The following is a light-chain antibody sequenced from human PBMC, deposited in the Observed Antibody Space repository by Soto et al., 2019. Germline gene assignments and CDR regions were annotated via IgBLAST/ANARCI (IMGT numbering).Light chain of an antibody. J-gene: IGKJ5*01. V-gene: IGKV3-15*01. CDR3: QQYHNWPIT. CDR2: GAS. Sequence: ILFTQSPGTLSLSPGDRLTLSCRASQSVSSSYLAWYQQKPGQAPRLIIYGASTRATGISARFRGRGSGTEFTLTISSLQSEDFAVYYCQQYHNWPITFGQGTRLQIK. CDR1: QSVSSSY.